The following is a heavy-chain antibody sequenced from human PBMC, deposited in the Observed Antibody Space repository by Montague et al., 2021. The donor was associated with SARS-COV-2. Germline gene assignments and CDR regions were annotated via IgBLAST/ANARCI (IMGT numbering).Heavy chain of an antibody. CDR2: IYYSGST. CDR1: GGSVGSSHYY. J-gene: IGHJ5*02. Sequence: SETLSLTRTLSGGSVGSSHYYWAWIHQPPGKGLEWIGTIYYSGSTYYXPSPRSRVTIDVDASTNQFSLKLHSVTAADTAVYFCARGLYNWNYEHWFDTWGQGTLVTVSS. D-gene: IGHD1-7*01. CDR3: ARGLYNWNYEHWFDT. V-gene: IGHV4-39*01.